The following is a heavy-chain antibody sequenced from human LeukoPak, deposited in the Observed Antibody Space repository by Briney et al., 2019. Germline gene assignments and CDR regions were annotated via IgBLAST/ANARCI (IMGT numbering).Heavy chain of an antibody. D-gene: IGHD1-26*01. CDR2: ISTNTGNP. Sequence: ASVNVSCKASGYTFSSYTMNWVRQAPGQGLEWMGWISTNTGNPTYAQDYPGRFVFSLDTSVSTTYLQISRLKAEDTAVYYCASGPSYSGSNEYFDSWGQGTLVTVSS. CDR1: GYTFSSYT. V-gene: IGHV7-4-1*02. J-gene: IGHJ4*01. CDR3: ASGPSYSGSNEYFDS.